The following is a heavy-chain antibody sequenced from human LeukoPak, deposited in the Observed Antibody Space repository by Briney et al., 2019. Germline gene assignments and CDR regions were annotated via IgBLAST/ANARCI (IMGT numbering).Heavy chain of an antibody. CDR1: GGSISSYY. Sequence: PSETLSLTCTVSGGSISSYYWSWIRQPPGKGLEWIGYIYYSGSTNYNPPLKSRVTISVDTSKNQFSLKLSSVTAADTAVYYCARDLAHSYGSGRAFDIWGKGTMVTVSS. J-gene: IGHJ3*02. CDR2: IYYSGST. V-gene: IGHV4-59*01. CDR3: ARDLAHSYGSGRAFDI. D-gene: IGHD3-10*01.